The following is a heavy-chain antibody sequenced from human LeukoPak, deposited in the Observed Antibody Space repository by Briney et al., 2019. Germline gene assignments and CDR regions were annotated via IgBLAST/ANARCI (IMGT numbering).Heavy chain of an antibody. V-gene: IGHV4-59*01. CDR1: GGSISSDY. CDR3: ARWGSGFGI. D-gene: IGHD3-16*01. J-gene: IGHJ3*02. CDR2: IYFSGST. Sequence: SETLSLTCTVSGGSISSDYWSWIRQPPGKGLEWIGYIYFSGSTTYNPSLRSRLTISVDTSKNQFSLRLPTVTAVDPAVYYCARWGSGFGIWGQGTMVTVS.